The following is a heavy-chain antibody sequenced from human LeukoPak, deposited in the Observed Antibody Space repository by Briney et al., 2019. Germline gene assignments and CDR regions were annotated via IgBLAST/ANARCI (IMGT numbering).Heavy chain of an antibody. CDR2: IYYSGST. CDR3: ARSTGYSIYYFDY. V-gene: IGHV4-59*01. Sequence: PSETLSLTCTVSGGSISSYYWSWIRQPPGKGLEWIGYIYYSGSTNYNPSLKSRVTISVDTSKNQFSLKLSSVTAADTAVYYCARSTGYSIYYFDYWGQGTLVTASS. J-gene: IGHJ4*02. D-gene: IGHD6-13*01. CDR1: GGSISSYY.